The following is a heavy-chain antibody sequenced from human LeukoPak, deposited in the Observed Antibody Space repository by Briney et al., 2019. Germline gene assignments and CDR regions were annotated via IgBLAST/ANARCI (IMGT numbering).Heavy chain of an antibody. J-gene: IGHJ5*02. CDR2: ISGSGGST. CDR3: AKASPHYYGSGSYYLNPFDP. CDR1: GFTFSSYG. Sequence: GGSLRLSCAASGFTFSSYGMSWVRQAPGKGLEWVSAISGSGGSTYYADSVKGRFTISRDNSKNTLYLQMNSLRAEDTAVYYCAKASPHYYGSGSYYLNPFDPWGQGTLVTVSS. V-gene: IGHV3-23*01. D-gene: IGHD3-10*01.